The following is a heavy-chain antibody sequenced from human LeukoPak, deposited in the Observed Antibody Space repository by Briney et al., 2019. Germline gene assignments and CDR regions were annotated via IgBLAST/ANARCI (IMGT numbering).Heavy chain of an antibody. D-gene: IGHD6-13*01. J-gene: IGHJ4*02. Sequence: SETLSLTCTVSGGSISSYYWSWIRQPPGKGLEWIGSIYYSGSTNYNPSLKSRVTISVDTSKNQFSLKLSSVTAADTAVYYCARGITAAAYYFDYWGQGTLVTVSS. CDR3: ARGITAAAYYFDY. V-gene: IGHV4-59*01. CDR2: IYYSGST. CDR1: GGSISSYY.